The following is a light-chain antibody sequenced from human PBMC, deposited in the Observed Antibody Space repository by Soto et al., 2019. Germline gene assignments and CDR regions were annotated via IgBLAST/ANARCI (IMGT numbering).Light chain of an antibody. CDR2: DAS. V-gene: IGKV1-5*01. J-gene: IGKJ1*01. CDR3: QQYDSYSQT. Sequence: IHLPQSPSTLSASVGDRVTITCRASQSISSWLAWYQQKPGKAPKLLIYDASSLQSGVPSRFSGSGSGTEFTLTISSLQPDDFATYYCQQYDSYSQTFGQGTKVDI. CDR1: QSISSW.